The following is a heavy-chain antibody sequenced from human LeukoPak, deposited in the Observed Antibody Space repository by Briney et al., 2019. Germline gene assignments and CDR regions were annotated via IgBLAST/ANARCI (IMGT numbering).Heavy chain of an antibody. Sequence: GGSLRLSCAASGFTVSSNYMSWVRQAPGKGPEWVSVIYRGGSTYYADSVRGRFTISRGNSKNTVFLQINSLRAEDTALYYCARDGAYCGGDCFSYCDYWGQGTLVTVSS. V-gene: IGHV3-66*01. J-gene: IGHJ4*02. CDR2: IYRGGST. CDR3: ARDGAYCGGDCFSYCDY. D-gene: IGHD2-21*02. CDR1: GFTVSSNY.